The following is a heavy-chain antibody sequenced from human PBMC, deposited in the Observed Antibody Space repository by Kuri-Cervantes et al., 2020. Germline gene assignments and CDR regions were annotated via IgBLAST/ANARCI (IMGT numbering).Heavy chain of an antibody. CDR1: GFTFSSYS. Sequence: GGSLRLSCAASGFTFSSYSVDWVRQVPGKGLEWVSSISSNSITIYYADSVKGRFTISRDNAKNSLYLQMNSLRAEDTAVYYCARETNTASYIVYYYYYMDVWGKGTTVTVSS. V-gene: IGHV3-48*01. J-gene: IGHJ6*03. D-gene: IGHD5-18*01. CDR2: ISSNSITI. CDR3: ARETNTASYIVYYYYYMDV.